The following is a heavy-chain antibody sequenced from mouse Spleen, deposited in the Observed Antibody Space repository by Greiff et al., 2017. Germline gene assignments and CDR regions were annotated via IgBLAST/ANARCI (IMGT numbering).Heavy chain of an antibody. Sequence: VQVVESGAELVRPGTSVKVSCKASGYAFTNYLIEWVKQRPGQGLEWIGVINPGSGGTNYNEKFKGKATLTADKSSSTAYMQLSSLTSEDSAVYFCARRDYYDGSFAYWGQGTLVTVSA. V-gene: IGHV1-54*01. CDR3: ARRDYYDGSFAY. J-gene: IGHJ3*01. CDR2: INPGSGGT. D-gene: IGHD1-1*01. CDR1: GYAFTNYL.